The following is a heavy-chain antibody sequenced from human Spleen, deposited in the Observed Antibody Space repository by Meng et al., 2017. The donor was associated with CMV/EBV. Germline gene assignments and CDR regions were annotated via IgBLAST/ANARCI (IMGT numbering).Heavy chain of an antibody. Sequence: GESLKISCAASGFTVSSTYMSWVRQAPGKGLEWVSLITWNGGSTFYADSVKGRFTISRDNSKNSLSLQMNSLRAEDTAVYYCARAGDIVVVPAAIYGPPYGMDVWGQGTTVTVSS. D-gene: IGHD2-2*01. V-gene: IGHV3-66*01. CDR3: ARAGDIVVVPAAIYGPPYGMDV. CDR1: GFTVSSTY. CDR2: TWNGGST. J-gene: IGHJ6*02.